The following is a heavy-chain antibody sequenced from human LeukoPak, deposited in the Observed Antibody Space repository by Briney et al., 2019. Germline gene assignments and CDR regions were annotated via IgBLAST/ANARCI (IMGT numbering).Heavy chain of an antibody. J-gene: IGHJ3*02. V-gene: IGHV1-18*01. CDR2: ISAYNGNT. Sequence: ASVKVSCKASGYTFTSYGISWVRQAPGQGLEWMGWISAYNGNTNYAQKLQGRVTMTTDTSTSTAYMELRSLRSDDTAVYYCARGPVLLWFGELSYAFDIWGQGTTVTVSS. CDR1: GYTFTSYG. CDR3: ARGPVLLWFGELSYAFDI. D-gene: IGHD3-10*01.